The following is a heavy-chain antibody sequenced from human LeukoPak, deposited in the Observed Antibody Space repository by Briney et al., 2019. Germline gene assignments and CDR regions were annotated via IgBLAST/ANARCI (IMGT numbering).Heavy chain of an antibody. CDR3: ARTNYGDYSYYYYYYMDV. Sequence: SETLSLTCTVSGGSISSYCWSWIRQPPGKGLEWIGYIYYSGSTNYNPSLKSRVTISVDTSKNQFSLKLSSVTAADTAVYYCARTNYGDYSYYYYYYMDVWGKGTTVTVSS. D-gene: IGHD4-17*01. V-gene: IGHV4-59*01. J-gene: IGHJ6*03. CDR2: IYYSGST. CDR1: GGSISSYC.